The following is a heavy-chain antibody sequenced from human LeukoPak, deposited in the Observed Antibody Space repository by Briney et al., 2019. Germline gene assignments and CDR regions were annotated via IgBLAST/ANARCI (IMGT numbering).Heavy chain of an antibody. CDR1: GFTFSSYG. J-gene: IGHJ5*02. D-gene: IGHD3-10*01. Sequence: GGSLRLSCAASGFTFSSYGMSWVRQAPGKGLEWVSAISGGGGSTYYADSVKGRFTISRDNSKNTLYLQMNSLRAEDTAVYYCAKEKWGVRGVRSYNWFDPWGQGTLVTVSS. CDR3: AKEKWGVRGVRSYNWFDP. CDR2: ISGGGGST. V-gene: IGHV3-23*01.